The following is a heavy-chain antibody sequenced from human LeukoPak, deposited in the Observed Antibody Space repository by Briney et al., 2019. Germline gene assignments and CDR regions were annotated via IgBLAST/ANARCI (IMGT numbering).Heavy chain of an antibody. CDR2: IRSKANSYAT. V-gene: IGHV3-73*01. Sequence: GGSLRLSCAASGFTFSGSAMHWVRQASGKGLEWVGSIRSKANSYATAYAASVKGRFTISRDDSKNTAYLQMNSLKTEDTAVYYCTRLFGYDSSSSWGWGQGTLVTVSS. J-gene: IGHJ4*02. D-gene: IGHD3-22*01. CDR1: GFTFSGSA. CDR3: TRLFGYDSSSSWG.